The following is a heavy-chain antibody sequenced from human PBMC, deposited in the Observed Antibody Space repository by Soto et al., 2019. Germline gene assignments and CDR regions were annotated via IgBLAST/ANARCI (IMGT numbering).Heavy chain of an antibody. Sequence: SETLSLTCAVYGGSFSGYYWNWIRQPPGKGLEWIGEINHSGGTNFNPSLKSRVTISLDTSKNQFSLKLSSVTAADTAVYYCARGWPFDSSGYHLDYWGQGTLVTVSS. J-gene: IGHJ4*02. CDR2: INHSGGT. V-gene: IGHV4-34*01. CDR3: ARGWPFDSSGYHLDY. D-gene: IGHD3-22*01. CDR1: GGSFSGYY.